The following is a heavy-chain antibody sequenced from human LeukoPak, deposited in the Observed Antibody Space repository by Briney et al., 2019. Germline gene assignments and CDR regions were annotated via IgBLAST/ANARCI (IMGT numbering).Heavy chain of an antibody. CDR1: GGSFSGYY. D-gene: IGHD1-1*01. J-gene: IGHJ4*02. V-gene: IGHV4-34*01. Sequence: SETLSLTCVVYGGSFSGYYWTWIRQPPGKGLEWIGEIHYSGATSYKPSLKSRVTISGDTSKNQVSLNLRSVTAADTAVYYRARGRLDGYYFDYWGQGALATVSS. CDR3: ARGRLDGYYFDY. CDR2: IHYSGAT.